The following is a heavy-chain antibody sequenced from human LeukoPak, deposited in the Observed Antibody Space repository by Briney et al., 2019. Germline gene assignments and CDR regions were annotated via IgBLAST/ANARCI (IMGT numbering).Heavy chain of an antibody. CDR1: GGSISSSNYY. CDR2: MYYSGNT. Sequence: SETLSLTCTVSGGSISSSNYYWGWIRQPPGTGLEWIGSMYYSGNTYYNPSLKSRVTISVDTSKNQFSLKLTSVTAADTAVYYCARQRADYFHHYLDVWGKGTSVTASS. J-gene: IGHJ6*03. CDR3: ARQRADYFHHYLDV. V-gene: IGHV4-39*01.